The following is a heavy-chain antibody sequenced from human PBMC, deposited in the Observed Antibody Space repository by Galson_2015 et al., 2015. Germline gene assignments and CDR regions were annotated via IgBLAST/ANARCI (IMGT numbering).Heavy chain of an antibody. Sequence: SLRLSCAASGFTFSSYAMSWVRQAPGKGLEWVSAISGSGGSTYYADSVKGRFTISRDNSKNTLYLQMNSLRAEDTAVYYCAKGSLPGIAVAGTNWGQGTLVTVSS. D-gene: IGHD6-19*01. CDR3: AKGSLPGIAVAGTN. CDR1: GFTFSSYA. J-gene: IGHJ4*02. V-gene: IGHV3-23*01. CDR2: ISGSGGST.